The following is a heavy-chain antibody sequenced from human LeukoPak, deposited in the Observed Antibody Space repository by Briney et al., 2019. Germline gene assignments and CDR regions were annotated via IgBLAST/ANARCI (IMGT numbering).Heavy chain of an antibody. CDR3: AGGALDY. CDR2: ISQDGREQ. J-gene: IGHJ4*02. CDR1: GFTFSDYW. Sequence: GGSLRLSCAASGFTFSDYWMSWVRQAPGQGLEWVAKISQDGREQRFVDSVKGRFTISGDNAKNLLFLQMDSLRAEDTAVYYCAGGALDYWGPGTLVTVSS. V-gene: IGHV3-7*04.